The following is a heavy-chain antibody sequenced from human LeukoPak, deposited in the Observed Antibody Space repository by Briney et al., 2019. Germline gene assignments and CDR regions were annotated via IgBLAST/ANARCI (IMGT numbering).Heavy chain of an antibody. D-gene: IGHD2-2*01. CDR1: GFTFSSYE. CDR3: SRDRHCIGSTCYGL. V-gene: IGHV3-66*01. CDR2: IYSSGST. Sequence: PGGSLRLSCAASGFTFSSYEMNWVRQAPGQGLEWVSLIYSSGSTYYADSVKGRFIISRDNSKNTLYLQMNSLRAEDTAVYYCSRDRHCIGSTCYGLWGQGTRVTVSS. J-gene: IGHJ4*02.